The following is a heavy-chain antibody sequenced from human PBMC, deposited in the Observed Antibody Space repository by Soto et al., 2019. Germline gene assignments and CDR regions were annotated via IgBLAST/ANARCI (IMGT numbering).Heavy chain of an antibody. CDR2: ISGGGSIT. D-gene: IGHD6-19*01. V-gene: IGHV3-23*01. J-gene: IGHJ4*02. CDR3: AKAEKSSAVAGYFDS. CDR1: EFMFSNYA. Sequence: GGSLRLSCAASEFMFSNYAMNWVGQAPGKGLEWVSAISGGGSITYYADSVKGRFTISRDNSKNTLYLQMNSLSAEDTAVYYCAKAEKSSAVAGYFDSWGQGTLVTVSS.